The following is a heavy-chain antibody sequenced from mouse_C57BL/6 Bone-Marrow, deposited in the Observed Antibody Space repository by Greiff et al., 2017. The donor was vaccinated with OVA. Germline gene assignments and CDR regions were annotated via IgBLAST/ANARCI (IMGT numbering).Heavy chain of an antibody. V-gene: IGHV1-64*01. CDR2: IHPNSGST. CDR1: GYTFTSYW. D-gene: IGHD1-1*01. CDR3: AREGYYGSRNWYFDV. Sequence: QVQLKQPGAELVKPGASVKLSCKASGYTFTSYWMHWVKQRPGQGLEWIGMIHPNSGSTNYNEKFKSKATLTVDKSSSTAYMQLSSLTSEDSAVYYCAREGYYGSRNWYFDVWGTGTTVTVSS. J-gene: IGHJ1*03.